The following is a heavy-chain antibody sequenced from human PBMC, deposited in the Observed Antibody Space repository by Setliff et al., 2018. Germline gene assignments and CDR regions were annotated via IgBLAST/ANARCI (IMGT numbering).Heavy chain of an antibody. CDR2: AYYSGDS. D-gene: IGHD3-10*01. CDR3: ARHVGTRSRGYNYYYYFMDV. J-gene: IGHJ6*03. Sequence: SETLSLTCTVSGGSLSGSLRGYAVFWGWIRQSPGKELEWIGSAYYSGDSYYNPSLKSRVTMSVYTSRNQFSLHLISVTAADTAVYYCARHVGTRSRGYNYYYYFMDVWGKGTTVTVS. V-gene: IGHV4-39*01. CDR1: GGSLSGSLRGYAVF.